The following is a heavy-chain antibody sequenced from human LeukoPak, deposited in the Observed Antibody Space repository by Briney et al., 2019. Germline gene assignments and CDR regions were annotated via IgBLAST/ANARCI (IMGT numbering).Heavy chain of an antibody. J-gene: IGHJ4*02. V-gene: IGHV3-11*04. CDR1: GFTFNDNY. CDR3: APSSAFWGHFTIDH. Sequence: PGGSLRLSCAAAGFTFNDNYMSWGRQAPGKGPEWISYIGNSGSTSFYGYSVKGRFTIARDNTKKLEFLAMNSLQVEDTAVYLCAPSSAFWGHFTIDHWGQGILVTVSS. D-gene: IGHD3-16*01. CDR2: IGNSGSTS.